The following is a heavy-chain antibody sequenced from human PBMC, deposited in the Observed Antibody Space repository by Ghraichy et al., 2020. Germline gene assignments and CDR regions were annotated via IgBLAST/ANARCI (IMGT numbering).Heavy chain of an antibody. Sequence: GGSLRLSCAASGFTFSSYGMHWVRQAPGKGLEWVAVIWYDGSNKYYADSVKGRFTISRDNSKNTLYLQMNSLRAEDTAVYYCAKLKKGYSSSWYYFDYWGQGTLVTVSS. CDR2: IWYDGSNK. D-gene: IGHD6-13*01. V-gene: IGHV3-33*06. CDR1: GFTFSSYG. J-gene: IGHJ4*02. CDR3: AKLKKGYSSSWYYFDY.